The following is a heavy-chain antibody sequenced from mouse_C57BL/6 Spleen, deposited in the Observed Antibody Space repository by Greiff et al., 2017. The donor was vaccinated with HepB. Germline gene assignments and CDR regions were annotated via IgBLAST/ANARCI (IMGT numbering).Heavy chain of an antibody. CDR1: GYAFSSSW. CDR2: IYPGDGDT. CDR3: ADGYEDYAMDY. J-gene: IGHJ4*01. Sequence: VQLQQSGPELVKPGASVKISCKASGYAFSSSWMNWVKQRPGKGLEWIGRIYPGDGDTNYNGKFKGKATLTADKSSSTAYMQLSSLTSEDSAVYFCADGYEDYAMDYWGQGTSVTVSS. V-gene: IGHV1-82*01. D-gene: IGHD2-2*01.